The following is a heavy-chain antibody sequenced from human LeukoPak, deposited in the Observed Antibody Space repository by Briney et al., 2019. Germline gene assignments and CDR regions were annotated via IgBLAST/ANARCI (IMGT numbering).Heavy chain of an antibody. V-gene: IGHV3-9*03. CDR2: ISWNSGSI. J-gene: IGHJ4*02. Sequence: GRSLRLSCAASGFTFDDYAMHWVRQAPGKGLEWVSGISWNSGSIGYADSVRGRFTISRDNAKNSLYLQMNSLRAEDMALYYCAKDMGSSWYTVRLDYWGQGTLVTVSS. CDR3: AKDMGSSWYTVRLDY. CDR1: GFTFDDYA. D-gene: IGHD6-13*01.